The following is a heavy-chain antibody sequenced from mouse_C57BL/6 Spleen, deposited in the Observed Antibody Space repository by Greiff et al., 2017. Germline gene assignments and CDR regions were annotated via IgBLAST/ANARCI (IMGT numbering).Heavy chain of an antibody. D-gene: IGHD1-1*01. J-gene: IGHJ1*03. V-gene: IGHV1-50*01. CDR1: GYTFTSYW. CDR2: IDPSDSYT. CDR3: ARGSSYVGYFDV. Sequence: QVQLQQPGAELVKPGASVKLSCKASGYTFTSYWMQWVKQRPGPGLEWIGEIDPSDSYTNYNQKFKGKATLTVDTSSSTAYMQLSSLTSEDSAVYYCARGSSYVGYFDVWGTGTTVTVSS.